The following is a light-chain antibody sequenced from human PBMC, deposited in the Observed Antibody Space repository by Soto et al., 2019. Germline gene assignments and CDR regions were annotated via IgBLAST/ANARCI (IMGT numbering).Light chain of an antibody. CDR3: QQSYSTPT. Sequence: DIQMTQSPSSLSASVGDRVTITCRASQSISTSLNWYQQKPGKAPKLLIHTTSSLQRGVPSRFSGSGSGTDFTLTVDSLQPDDFATYYCQQSYSTPTFGQGTKVEIK. V-gene: IGKV1-39*01. CDR2: TTS. CDR1: QSISTS. J-gene: IGKJ2*01.